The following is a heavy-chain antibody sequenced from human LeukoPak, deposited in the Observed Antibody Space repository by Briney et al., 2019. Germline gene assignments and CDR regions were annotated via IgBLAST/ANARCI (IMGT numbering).Heavy chain of an antibody. V-gene: IGHV3-33*01. Sequence: PGGSLRLSCAASGFTFSSFGMHWVRQAPGKGLEWVAVIWYDASNKYYADSVKGRFTISRDNSKNTLYLQMNSLRDDDTAVYYCVGGVGVSRFNYLDSWGQGTLVIVSS. CDR2: IWYDASNK. CDR1: GFTFSSFG. D-gene: IGHD6-13*01. CDR3: VGGVGVSRFNYLDS. J-gene: IGHJ4*02.